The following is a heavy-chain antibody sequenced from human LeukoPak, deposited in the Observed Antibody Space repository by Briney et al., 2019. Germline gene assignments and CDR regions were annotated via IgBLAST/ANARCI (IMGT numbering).Heavy chain of an antibody. V-gene: IGHV3-7*01. CDR1: GFTFSSYW. J-gene: IGHJ6*03. CDR2: IKQDGSEK. D-gene: IGHD3-3*01. Sequence: GGSLRLSCAASGFTFSSYWMSWVRQAPGKGLEWVANIKQDGSEKYYVDSVKGRFTISRDNAKNSLYLQMNSLRAEDTAVYYCARTSGPRITIFGVVIRKPYYYYYMDVWGKGTTVTVSS. CDR3: ARTSGPRITIFGVVIRKPYYYYYMDV.